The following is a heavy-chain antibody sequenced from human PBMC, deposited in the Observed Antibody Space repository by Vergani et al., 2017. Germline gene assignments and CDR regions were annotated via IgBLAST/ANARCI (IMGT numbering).Heavy chain of an antibody. V-gene: IGHV1-2*02. D-gene: IGHD6-19*01. CDR1: GYTFTGYY. CDR3: ARTIAVAGHVGAFDY. CDR2: INPNSGGT. Sequence: QVQLVQSGAEVKKPGASVKVSCKASGYTFTGYYMHWVRQAPGQGLEWMGWINPNSGGTNYAQKLQGRVTMTTDTSTSTAYMELRSLRSDDTAVYYCARTIAVAGHVGAFDYWGQGTLVTVSS. J-gene: IGHJ4*02.